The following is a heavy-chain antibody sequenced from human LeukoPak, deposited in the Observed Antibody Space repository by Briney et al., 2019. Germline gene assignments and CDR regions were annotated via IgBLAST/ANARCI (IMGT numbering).Heavy chain of an antibody. CDR2: ISSAGTAT. CDR1: GFTFSTSS. Sequence: GGSLRLSCTASGFTFSTSSMAWFRQTPGAGLEWVSSISSAGTATYYTDSVKGRFTVSRDNSQNTLYLQMNSLRAEDTAIYYCVKYIQNVLAVFDPWGQGALVTVSS. V-gene: IGHV3-23*01. J-gene: IGHJ5*02. D-gene: IGHD5-18*01. CDR3: VKYIQNVLAVFDP.